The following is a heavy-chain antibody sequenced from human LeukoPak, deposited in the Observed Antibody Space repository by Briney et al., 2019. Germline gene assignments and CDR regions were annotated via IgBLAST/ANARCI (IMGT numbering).Heavy chain of an antibody. D-gene: IGHD1-26*01. V-gene: IGHV3-74*01. CDR2: INSDGSST. CDR3: TTRIVGAILT. J-gene: IGHJ3*01. CDR1: GFTFSSYW. Sequence: PGGSLRLSCAASGFTFSSYWMHWVRQAPGKGLVWVSRINSDGSSTSYADSVKGRFTISRDNAKNTLYLQMNSLKTEDTAVYYCTTRIVGAILTWGQGTMVTVSS.